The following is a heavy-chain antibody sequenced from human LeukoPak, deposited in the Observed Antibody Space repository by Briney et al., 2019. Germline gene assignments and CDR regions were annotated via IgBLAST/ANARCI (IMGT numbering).Heavy chain of an antibody. V-gene: IGHV3-15*05. CDR1: GFIFSSYS. J-gene: IGHJ6*02. CDR2: IRSKTDGGKI. CDR3: KRDIVVVPTAITDYYQYYGMDV. Sequence: GGSLRLSCAASGFIFSSYSMSWVRQAPGKGLEWVGRIRSKTDGGKIDYAAPVKGRFTISRDDSESKLYLQMNNLKTEDTAVYYCKRDIVVVPTAITDYYQYYGMDVWGQGTTVAVSS. D-gene: IGHD2-2*01.